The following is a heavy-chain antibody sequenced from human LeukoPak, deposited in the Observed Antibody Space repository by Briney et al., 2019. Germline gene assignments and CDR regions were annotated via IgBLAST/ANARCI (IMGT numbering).Heavy chain of an antibody. J-gene: IGHJ4*02. CDR2: IWYDGSNK. CDR1: GFTFSSYG. CDR3: ARDYSSSFDY. Sequence: QPGGSLRLSCAASGFTFSSYGMHWVRQASGKGLEWVAVIWYDGSNKYYADSVKGRFTISRDNSKNTLYLQMNSLRAEDTAVYYCARDYSSSFDYWGQGTLVTVSS. V-gene: IGHV3-33*01. D-gene: IGHD6-6*01.